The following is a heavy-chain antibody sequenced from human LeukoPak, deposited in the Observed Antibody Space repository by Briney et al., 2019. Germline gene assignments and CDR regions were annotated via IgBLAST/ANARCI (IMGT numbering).Heavy chain of an antibody. D-gene: IGHD3-10*01. CDR3: ARGRYYGSGSYYTLYYFDY. Sequence: SETLSLTCTVSGGSISSYYWSWIRQPPGKGLEWIGYIYYSGSTNYNPSLKSRVTISVDTSKNQFSLKLSSVTAADTAVYYCARGRYYGSGSYYTLYYFDYWGQGTLVTVSS. CDR1: GGSISSYY. J-gene: IGHJ4*02. V-gene: IGHV4-59*01. CDR2: IYYSGST.